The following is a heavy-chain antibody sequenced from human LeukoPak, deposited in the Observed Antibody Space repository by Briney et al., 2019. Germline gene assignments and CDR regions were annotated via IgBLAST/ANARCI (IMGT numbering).Heavy chain of an antibody. D-gene: IGHD3-16*02. Sequence: SETLSLTCAVYGGSFSGYYWSWIRQPPGKGLEWIGEINHSGSTNSGSTNYNPSLKSRVAISVDTSKNQFSLKLSSVTAAGTAVYYCARRYLARPMDVWAKGTTVTVSS. CDR3: ARRYLARPMDV. V-gene: IGHV4-34*01. J-gene: IGHJ6*04. CDR1: GGSFSGYY. CDR2: INHSGSTNSGST.